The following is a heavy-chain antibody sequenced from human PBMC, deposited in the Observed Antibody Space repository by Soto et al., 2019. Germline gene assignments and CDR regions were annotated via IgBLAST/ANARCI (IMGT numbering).Heavy chain of an antibody. D-gene: IGHD3-22*01. CDR3: ATVSGPGIYYDSSGYYYYFDY. CDR1: GYTLTELS. Sequence: ASVNVSCKVSGYTLTELSMHWVRQAPGKGLEWMGGFDPEDGETIYAQKFQGRVTMTEDTSTDTAYMELSSLRSEDTAVYYCATVSGPGIYYDSSGYYYYFDYWGQGTLVTVSS. V-gene: IGHV1-24*01. J-gene: IGHJ4*02. CDR2: FDPEDGET.